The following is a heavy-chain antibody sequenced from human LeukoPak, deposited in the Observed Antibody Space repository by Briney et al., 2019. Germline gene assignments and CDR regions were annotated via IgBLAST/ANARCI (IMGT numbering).Heavy chain of an antibody. V-gene: IGHV4-39*01. CDR1: GGSISSSSYY. CDR3: ARGPEVVVAATQDGQNAFDI. CDR2: IYYSGST. D-gene: IGHD2-15*01. J-gene: IGHJ3*02. Sequence: SETLSLTCTVSGGSISSSSYYWGWIRQPPGKGLEWIGSIYYSGSTYYNPSLKSRVTISVDTSKNQFSLKLSSVTAADTAVYYCARGPEVVVAATQDGQNAFDIWGQGTMVTVSS.